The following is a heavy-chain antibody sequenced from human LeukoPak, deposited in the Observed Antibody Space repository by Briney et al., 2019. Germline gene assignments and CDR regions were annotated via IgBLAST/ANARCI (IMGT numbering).Heavy chain of an antibody. J-gene: IGHJ5*02. CDR2: IYYSGST. V-gene: IGHV4-39*07. Sequence: SETLSLTCTVSGGSISSSSYYWGWIRQPPGKGLEWIGSIYYSGSTYYNPSLKSRVTISVDTSKNQFSLKLSSVTAADTAVYYCARGGYSSSWGDWFDPWGQGTLVTVSS. CDR3: ARGGYSSSWGDWFDP. CDR1: GGSISSSSYY. D-gene: IGHD6-13*01.